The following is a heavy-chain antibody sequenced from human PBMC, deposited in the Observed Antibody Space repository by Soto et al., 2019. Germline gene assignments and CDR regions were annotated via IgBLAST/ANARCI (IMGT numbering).Heavy chain of an antibody. Sequence: QVQLVESGGGVVQPGRSLRLSCAASGFTFSSYAMQWVRQAPGKGLEWVAVISYDGTKKYYADSVKGRFTISRDNSKNTLYLQMSSLRAEDTAVYYCAKGDDSSAYYPYCFDYWGQGMLVTVSS. CDR3: AKGDDSSAYYPYCFDY. D-gene: IGHD3-22*01. J-gene: IGHJ4*02. CDR2: ISYDGTKK. CDR1: GFTFSSYA. V-gene: IGHV3-30*18.